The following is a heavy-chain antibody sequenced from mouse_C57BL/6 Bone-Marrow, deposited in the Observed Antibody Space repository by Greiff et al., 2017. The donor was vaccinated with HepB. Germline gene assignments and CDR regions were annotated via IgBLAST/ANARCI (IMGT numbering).Heavy chain of an antibody. J-gene: IGHJ3*01. V-gene: IGHV5-6*01. CDR3: AREQLRLRGFAY. Sequence: EVKLQESGGDLVKPGGSLKLSCAASGFTFSSYGMSWVRQTPDKRLEWVATISSGGSYTYYPDSVKGRFTISRDNAKNTLYLQMSSLKSEDTAMYYCAREQLRLRGFAYWGQGTLVTVSA. CDR1: GFTFSSYG. D-gene: IGHD3-2*02. CDR2: ISSGGSYT.